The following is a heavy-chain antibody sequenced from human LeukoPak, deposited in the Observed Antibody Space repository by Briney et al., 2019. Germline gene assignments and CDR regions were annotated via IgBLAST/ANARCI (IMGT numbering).Heavy chain of an antibody. D-gene: IGHD3-10*01. CDR3: AREWDYYGSGSYYSPGWFDP. J-gene: IGHJ5*02. CDR2: IIPIFGTA. Sequence: SGKVSCKASGGTFSSYAISWVRQAPGQGLEWMGGIIPIFGTANYAQKFQGRVTITADKSTSTAYMELSSLRSEDTAVYYCAREWDYYGSGSYYSPGWFDPWGQGTLVTVSS. V-gene: IGHV1-69*06. CDR1: GGTFSSYA.